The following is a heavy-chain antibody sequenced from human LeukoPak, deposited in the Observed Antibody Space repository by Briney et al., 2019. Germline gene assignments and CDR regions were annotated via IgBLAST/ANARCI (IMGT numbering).Heavy chain of an antibody. CDR1: GGSISSYY. V-gene: IGHV4-34*01. Sequence: SETLSLTCTVSGGSISSYYWSWIRQPPGKGLEWIGEINHSGSTNYNPSLKSRVTISVDTSKNQFSLKLSSVTAADTAVYYCVTRLYCSGGSCYSDGYYYYYGMDVWGQGTTVTVSS. CDR2: INHSGST. D-gene: IGHD2-15*01. CDR3: VTRLYCSGGSCYSDGYYYYYGMDV. J-gene: IGHJ6*02.